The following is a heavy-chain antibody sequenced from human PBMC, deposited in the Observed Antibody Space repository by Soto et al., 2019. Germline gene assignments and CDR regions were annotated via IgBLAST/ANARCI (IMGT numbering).Heavy chain of an antibody. CDR2: IIPIFGTA. V-gene: IGHV1-69*13. CDR1: GGTFSRYA. CDR3: ARGSSFSSVCYPQFSSHY. J-gene: IGHJ4*02. D-gene: IGHD3-22*01. Sequence: AASVKVSCKASGGTFSRYAISWVRQAPGQGLEWMGGIIPIFGTANYAQKFQGRVTITADESTSTAYMELSSLRSEDTAVYYCARGSSFSSVCYPQFSSHYWGPGPLVTVSS.